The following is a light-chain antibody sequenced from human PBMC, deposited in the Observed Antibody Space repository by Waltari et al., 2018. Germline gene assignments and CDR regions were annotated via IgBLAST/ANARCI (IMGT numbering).Light chain of an antibody. CDR1: QSLLHSNGYNY. CDR3: MQGLQTPRRT. V-gene: IGKV2-28*01. J-gene: IGKJ1*01. CDR2: LGS. Sequence: DTVMTQSPLSLPVTPGEPASISCSSSQSLLHSNGYNYLDWYVQKPGQSPQLLIYLGSNRASGVPDRFSGSGSGTDFTLEISRVEAEDVGVYYCMQGLQTPRRTFGQGTKVEIK.